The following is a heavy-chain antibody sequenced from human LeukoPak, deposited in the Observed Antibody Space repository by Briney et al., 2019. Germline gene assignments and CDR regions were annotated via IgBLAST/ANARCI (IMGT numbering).Heavy chain of an antibody. CDR3: ARSHYDSSGYYWFDP. J-gene: IGHJ5*02. CDR1: GGSISSGSYY. D-gene: IGHD3-22*01. CDR2: IYTSGST. V-gene: IGHV4-61*02. Sequence: SETLSLTCTVSGGSISSGSYYWSWIRQPAGKGLGWIGRIYTSGSTNYNPSLKSRVTISVDTSKNQFSLKLSSVTAADTAVYYCARSHYDSSGYYWFDPWGQGTLVTVSS.